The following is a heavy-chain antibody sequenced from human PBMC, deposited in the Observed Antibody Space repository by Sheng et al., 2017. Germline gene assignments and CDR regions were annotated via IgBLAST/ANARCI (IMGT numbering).Heavy chain of an antibody. CDR3: AAGITIFGVVYFDP. J-gene: IGHJ5*02. CDR2: VHRSGST. CDR1: GGSISSSTSY. D-gene: IGHD3-3*01. Sequence: QLHLQESGPGLVKPSETLSLTCTVSGGSISSSTSYWGWIRQSPGKGLEWIGGVHRSGSTYYNPSLQSRLTISADTSTNQFSLKLSSVTAADTAVYYCAAGITIFGVVYFDPWGQGTLVTVSS. V-gene: IGHV4-39*07.